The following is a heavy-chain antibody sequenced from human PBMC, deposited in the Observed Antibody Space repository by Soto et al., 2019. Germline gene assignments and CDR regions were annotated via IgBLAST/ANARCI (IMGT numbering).Heavy chain of an antibody. CDR3: ARLTYDYIWGSPPNFDY. D-gene: IGHD3-16*01. V-gene: IGHV2-5*02. CDR1: GFSLSTSGVG. Sequence: QITLKESGPTLVKPTQTLTLTCTFSGFSLSTSGVGVGWIRQPPGKALEWLALIYWDDDKRYSPSLKSRLTITKDTSKNQVVLTMTNMDPVDTATYYCARLTYDYIWGSPPNFDYWGQGTLVTVSS. J-gene: IGHJ4*02. CDR2: IYWDDDK.